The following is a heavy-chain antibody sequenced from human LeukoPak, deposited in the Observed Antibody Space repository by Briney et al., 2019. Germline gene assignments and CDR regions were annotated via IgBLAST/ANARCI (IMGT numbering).Heavy chain of an antibody. J-gene: IGHJ3*02. Sequence: GGSLRLSCAVSGFNFRSYAFHWVRQAPGKGPEWMVFDGTDTYYADSVKGRFTLSRDNSQNTLYLQMNSLRAADTAVYYCARPGGYAFDMWGQGTMVTVSS. CDR3: ARPGGYAFDM. CDR2: DGTDT. CDR1: GFNFRSYA. V-gene: IGHV3-30*04. D-gene: IGHD3-16*01.